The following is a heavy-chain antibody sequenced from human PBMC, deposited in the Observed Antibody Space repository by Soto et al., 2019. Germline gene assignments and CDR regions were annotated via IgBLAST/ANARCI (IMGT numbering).Heavy chain of an antibody. J-gene: IGHJ2*01. CDR2: ISAYNGNT. CDR1: GYTFTSYG. CDR3: ARGNLLPYYDILSGCYKSWYFAL. Sequence: QVQLVQSGAEVKKPGASVKVSCKASGYTFTSYGISWVRQAPGQGLEWMGWISAYNGNTNYAKKLQGRVTMTTDTSTSTAYMQLRSLRSGATAVYYCARGNLLPYYDILSGCYKSWYFALWGRGTLVTVSS. D-gene: IGHD3-9*01. V-gene: IGHV1-18*01.